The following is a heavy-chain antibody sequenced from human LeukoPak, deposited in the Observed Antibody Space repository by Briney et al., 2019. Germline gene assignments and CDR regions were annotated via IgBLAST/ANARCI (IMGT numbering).Heavy chain of an antibody. CDR2: INPNSGGT. D-gene: IGHD2-21*02. Sequence: ASVKVSCKASGYTFTGYYMHWVRQAPGQGLGCMGWINPNSGGTNYAQKFQGRVTMTRDTSISTAYMGLSRLRSDDTAVYYCARGGGDCYHCFDYWGEGTLVTVSS. CDR1: GYTFTGYY. CDR3: ARGGGDCYHCFDY. J-gene: IGHJ4*02. V-gene: IGHV1-2*02.